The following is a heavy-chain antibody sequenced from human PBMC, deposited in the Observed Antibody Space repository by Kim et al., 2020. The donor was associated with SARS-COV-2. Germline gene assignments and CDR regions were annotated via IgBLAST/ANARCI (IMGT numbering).Heavy chain of an antibody. CDR3: ARSLGYCTNGVCTSYGMDV. CDR1: VFSLSTSGVG. V-gene: IGHV2-5*02. CDR2: IYWDDDK. J-gene: IGHJ6*02. D-gene: IGHD2-8*01. Sequence: SGPTLVNPTQTLTLTCTFSVFSLSTSGVGVGWIRQPPGKALEWLALIYWDDDKRYSPSLKSRLTITKDTSKNQVVLTMPNMDPVDTATYYCARSLGYCTNGVCTSYGMDVWGQGTTVTVSS.